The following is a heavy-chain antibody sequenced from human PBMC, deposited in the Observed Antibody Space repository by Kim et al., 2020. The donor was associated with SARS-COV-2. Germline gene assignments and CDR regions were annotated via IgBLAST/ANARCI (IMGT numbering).Heavy chain of an antibody. J-gene: IGHJ6*03. CDR3: ARAKLVQGIFYDYYYMDV. CDR2: MNPTSGNT. D-gene: IGHD3-10*01. Sequence: ASVKVSCKASGYTFTSYDINWVRQATGQGLEWMGWMNPTSGNTGYAQKFQGRVTMTRTTSISTAYMELSSLRSEYTAVYYCARAKLVQGIFYDYYYMDVWGKRTTVTVSS. CDR1: GYTFTSYD. V-gene: IGHV1-8*01.